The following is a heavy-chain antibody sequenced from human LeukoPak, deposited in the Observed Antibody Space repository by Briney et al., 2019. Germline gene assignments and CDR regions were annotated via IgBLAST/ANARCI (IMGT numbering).Heavy chain of an antibody. CDR2: INHSGST. D-gene: IGHD2-15*01. V-gene: IGHV4-34*01. CDR3: ARDTPTAYCSGGSCYFDY. CDR1: GGSFSGYY. J-gene: IGHJ4*02. Sequence: SETLSLTCAVYGGSFSGYYWSWIRQPPGKGLEWIGEINHSGSTNYNPSLKSRVTISLDTSKNQFSLKLGSVTAADTAVYYCARDTPTAYCSGGSCYFDYWGQGTLVTVSS.